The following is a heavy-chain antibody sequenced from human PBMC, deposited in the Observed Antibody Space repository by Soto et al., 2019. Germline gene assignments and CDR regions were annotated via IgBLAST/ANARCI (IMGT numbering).Heavy chain of an antibody. Sequence: SETLSLTCTVSGGSISTYFCTWIRQPPGKGLEWIGYIYYTGSTSYNPSLKSRVTMSLDTSKNHFSLNLSSVTAADTAVYYCARMYYDILTNYRTFDYWGQGTLVTVSS. CDR1: GGSISTYF. V-gene: IGHV4-59*01. J-gene: IGHJ4*02. D-gene: IGHD3-9*01. CDR2: IYYTGST. CDR3: ARMYYDILTNYRTFDY.